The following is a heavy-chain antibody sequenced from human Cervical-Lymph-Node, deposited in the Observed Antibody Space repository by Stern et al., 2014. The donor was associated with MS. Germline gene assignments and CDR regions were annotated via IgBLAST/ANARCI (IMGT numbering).Heavy chain of an antibody. D-gene: IGHD6-19*01. V-gene: IGHV1-69*01. CDR3: ARDALGSGPFDY. CDR2: IIPVLGGT. CDR1: GGPFSSFS. Sequence: QVQLVQSGAEVRKPGSSVKVSCKASGGPFSSFSISWVRQAPGQGLEWMGGIIPVLGGTNYAQTFQGKVTITADESTSTVYMELNSLRFEDTAVYYCARDALGSGPFDYWGQGTLVTVSS. J-gene: IGHJ4*02.